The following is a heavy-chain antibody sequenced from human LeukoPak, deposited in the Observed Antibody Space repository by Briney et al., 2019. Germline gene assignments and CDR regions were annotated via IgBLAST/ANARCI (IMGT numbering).Heavy chain of an antibody. CDR2: ISYDGSNK. V-gene: IGHV3-30*18. J-gene: IGHJ4*02. CDR3: AKENDFWSGPEG. D-gene: IGHD3-3*01. CDR1: GFTFSSYG. Sequence: PGGSLRLSCAASGFTFSSYGMHWVRQAPGKGLEWVAAISYDGSNKYYADSVKGRFTVSRDTSKNTVYLQMTSLRVEDTAVYYCAKENDFWSGPEGWGQGTLVTVSS.